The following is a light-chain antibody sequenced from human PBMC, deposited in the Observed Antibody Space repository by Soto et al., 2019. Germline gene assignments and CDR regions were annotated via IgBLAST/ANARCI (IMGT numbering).Light chain of an antibody. CDR3: QHYNSYSEA. Sequence: TITCRASQNIETGLAWYQQKPGKAPNLLIYDASTLESGVSSRFSGSGSGTEFTLTISSLQPDDFATYYCQHYNSYSEAFGQGTKVDIK. J-gene: IGKJ1*01. V-gene: IGKV1-5*01. CDR2: DAS. CDR1: QNIETG.